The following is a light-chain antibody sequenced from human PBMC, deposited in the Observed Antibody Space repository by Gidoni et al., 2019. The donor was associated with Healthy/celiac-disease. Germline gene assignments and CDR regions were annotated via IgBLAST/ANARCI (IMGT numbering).Light chain of an antibody. CDR1: QSISSW. J-gene: IGKJ1*01. CDR3: QQYNSYTT. Sequence: DIQRTQSPSTLSASVGDRVTITCRASQSISSWLAWYQQKPGKAPKLLIYKASSLESGVPSRFSGSGSGTEFTLTISSLQPDDFATYYCQQYNSYTTFXXXTKVEIK. CDR2: KAS. V-gene: IGKV1-5*03.